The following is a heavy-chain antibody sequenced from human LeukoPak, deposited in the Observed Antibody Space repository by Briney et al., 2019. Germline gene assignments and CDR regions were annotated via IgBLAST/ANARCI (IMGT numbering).Heavy chain of an antibody. CDR2: INHSGST. CDR1: GGSFSGYY. D-gene: IGHD3-22*01. J-gene: IGHJ4*02. V-gene: IGHV4-34*01. Sequence: SETLSLTCAVYGGSFSGYYWSWIRQPPGKGLEWIGEINHSGSTNYNPSLKSRVTISVDTSKNQFSLKLSSVTAADTAVYYCASRQPMIGEWGQGTLVTVSS. CDR3: ASRQPMIGE.